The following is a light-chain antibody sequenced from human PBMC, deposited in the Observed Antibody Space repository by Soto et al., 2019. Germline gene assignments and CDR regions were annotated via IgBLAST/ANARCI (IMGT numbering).Light chain of an antibody. CDR2: DVN. CDR1: SSDVGAYNY. CDR3: CSYAGTSYV. Sequence: QSALTQPRSVSGSPGQSVTISCTGTSSDVGAYNYVSWYQQHPVIAPRLMIYDVNKRPSGVPDRFSGSKSGNPASLTISGLQAEDEADSYCCSYAGTSYVFGSGTKLTVL. J-gene: IGLJ1*01. V-gene: IGLV2-11*01.